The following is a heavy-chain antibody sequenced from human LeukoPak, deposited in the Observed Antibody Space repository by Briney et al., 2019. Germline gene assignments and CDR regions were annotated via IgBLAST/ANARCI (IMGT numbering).Heavy chain of an antibody. CDR3: ARLVDSSGYGFDY. CDR2: IYYSGST. Sequence: PSETLSLTCTVSGGSISSYYWSWIRQPPGKGLEWIGYIYYSGSTNYNPSLKSRVTISVDTSKNQFSLKLSSVTAADTAVYYCARLVDSSGYGFDYWGQGTLVTVSS. D-gene: IGHD3-22*01. CDR1: GGSISSYY. J-gene: IGHJ4*02. V-gene: IGHV4-59*08.